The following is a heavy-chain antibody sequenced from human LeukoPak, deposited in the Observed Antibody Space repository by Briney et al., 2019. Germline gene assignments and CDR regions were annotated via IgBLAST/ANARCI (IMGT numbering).Heavy chain of an antibody. CDR1: GFTFNNYA. Sequence: GGSLRLSCVASGFTFNNYAMSWVRQAPGRGLEWLSSISNSGGNIDYRNSVKGRFTISRDNSKNTLYLQMNSLRAEDTAVYYCARDLRILTGYSDYWGQGTLVTVSS. D-gene: IGHD3-9*01. CDR3: ARDLRILTGYSDY. J-gene: IGHJ4*02. CDR2: ISNSGGNI. V-gene: IGHV3-23*01.